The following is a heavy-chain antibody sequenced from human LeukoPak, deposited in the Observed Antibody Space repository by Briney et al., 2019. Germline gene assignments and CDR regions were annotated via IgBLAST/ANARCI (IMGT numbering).Heavy chain of an antibody. D-gene: IGHD3-10*01. Sequence: ASVKVSCKVSGYTLTELSMHWVRQAPGKGLEWMGGFDPEDGETIYAQKFQGRVTMTEDTSTDTAYMELSSLRSEDTAVYYCAAGRYYGSGSYYNFGVYWGQGTLVTVSS. CDR3: AAGRYYGSGSYYNFGVY. CDR2: FDPEDGET. J-gene: IGHJ4*02. CDR1: GYTLTELS. V-gene: IGHV1-24*01.